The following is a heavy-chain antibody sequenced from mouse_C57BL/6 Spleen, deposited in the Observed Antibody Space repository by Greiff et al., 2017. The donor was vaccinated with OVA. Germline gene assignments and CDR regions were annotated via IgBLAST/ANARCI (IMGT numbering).Heavy chain of an antibody. V-gene: IGHV6-3*01. J-gene: IGHJ1*03. CDR2: IRLKSDNYAT. CDR3: STGGEDYLDV. Sequence: EVKLQESGGGLVQPGGSMKLSCVASGFTFSNYWMNWVRQSPEKGLEWVAQIRLKSDNYATHYAESVKGRFTISRDDSKSSVYLQMNNLRAEDTGIYYCSTGGEDYLDVWGTGTTVTVSS. CDR1: GFTFSNYW. D-gene: IGHD3-1*01.